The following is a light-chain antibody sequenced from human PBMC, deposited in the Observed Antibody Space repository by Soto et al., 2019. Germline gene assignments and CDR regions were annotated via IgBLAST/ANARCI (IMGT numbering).Light chain of an antibody. CDR2: AAS. Sequence: DIQMTQSPSSLSASVGDRVTMTCRASQSISSYLNWYQQKPGKAPKLLIYAASSLQSGVPSRFSGSGSGTDFTLTISSLQSEDFAVYYCQQYNNWPWTFGQGTKVDI. J-gene: IGKJ1*01. CDR3: QQYNNWPWT. CDR1: QSISSY. V-gene: IGKV1-39*01.